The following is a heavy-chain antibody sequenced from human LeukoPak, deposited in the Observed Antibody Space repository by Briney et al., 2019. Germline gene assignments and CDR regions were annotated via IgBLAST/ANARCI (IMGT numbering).Heavy chain of an antibody. CDR1: GGSVSSGSYY. V-gene: IGHV4-61*01. CDR2: IYYSGST. D-gene: IGHD4-17*01. J-gene: IGHJ4*02. Sequence: SETLSLTCTVSGGSVSSGSYYWSWIRQPPGKGLEWIGYIYYSGSTNYNPSLKSRVTISVDTSKNQFSLKLSSVTAANTAVYYCAIISSDYLFDYWGQGTLVTVSS. CDR3: AIISSDYLFDY.